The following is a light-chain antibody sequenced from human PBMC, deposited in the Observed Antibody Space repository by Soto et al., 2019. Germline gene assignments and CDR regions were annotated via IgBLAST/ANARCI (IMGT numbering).Light chain of an antibody. CDR2: AAS. J-gene: IGKJ3*01. V-gene: IGKV1-39*01. CDR3: QQSYSNT. Sequence: DIQMTQSPSSLSASVGDRVTITCRASQSISNSLNWYQQKPGKAPNLLIYAASSLHSGVPSRFSGSGSGTDFTLTISSLQPEDFATYHCQQSYSNTFGPGTKVDI. CDR1: QSISNS.